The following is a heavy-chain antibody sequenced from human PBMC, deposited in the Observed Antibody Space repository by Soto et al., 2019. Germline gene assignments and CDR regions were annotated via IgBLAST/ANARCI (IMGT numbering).Heavy chain of an antibody. CDR3: ARDPLWFGEYNWFDP. CDR1: GYTFTSYG. V-gene: IGHV1-18*01. J-gene: IGHJ5*02. CDR2: ISAYNGNT. D-gene: IGHD3-10*01. Sequence: ASVKVSCQASGYTFTSYGISWVRQAPGQGLEWMGWISAYNGNTNYAQKLQGRVTMTTDTSTSTAYMELRSLRSDDTAVYYCARDPLWFGEYNWFDPWGQGTLVTVSS.